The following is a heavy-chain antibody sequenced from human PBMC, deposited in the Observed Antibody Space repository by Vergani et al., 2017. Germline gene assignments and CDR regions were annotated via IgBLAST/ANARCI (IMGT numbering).Heavy chain of an antibody. D-gene: IGHD6-19*01. J-gene: IGHJ4*02. CDR1: GYTFTGYY. CDR2: INPSGGST. CDR3: ARAQGEPGVAVAGPYYFDY. Sequence: QVQLVQSGAEVKKPGASVKVSCKASGYTFTGYYMHWVRQAPGQGLEWMGIINPSGGSTSYAQKFQGRVTMTRDTSTSTVYMELSSLRSEDTAVYYCARAQGEPGVAVAGPYYFDYWGQGTLVTVSS. V-gene: IGHV1-46*03.